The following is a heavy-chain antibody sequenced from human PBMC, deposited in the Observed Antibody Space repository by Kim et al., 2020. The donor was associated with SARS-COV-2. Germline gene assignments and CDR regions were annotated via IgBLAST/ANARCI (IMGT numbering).Heavy chain of an antibody. CDR2: IYYSGST. CDR3: ARAKRITIFGVVNWFDP. D-gene: IGHD3-3*01. Sequence: SETLSLTCTVSGGSISSVGYYWSWIRQHPGKGLEWIGYIYYSGSTYYNPSLKSRVTISVDTSKNQFSLKLSSVTAADTAVYYCARAKRITIFGVVNWFDPWGQGTLVTVSS. V-gene: IGHV4-31*03. J-gene: IGHJ5*02. CDR1: GGSISSVGYY.